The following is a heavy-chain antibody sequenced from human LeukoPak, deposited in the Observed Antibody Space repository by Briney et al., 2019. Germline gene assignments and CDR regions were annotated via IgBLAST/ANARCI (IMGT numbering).Heavy chain of an antibody. Sequence: SETLSLTCTVSGGSISSYYWSWIRQPPGEGLEWIGYISHSGSTKYNSSLKSRTIISADMSKNQFSLKLSSVTAADTALYYCARLRDGDYGGYFDYWDQGTLVTASS. CDR1: GGSISSYY. J-gene: IGHJ4*02. D-gene: IGHD4-23*01. V-gene: IGHV4-59*08. CDR2: ISHSGST. CDR3: ARLRDGDYGGYFDY.